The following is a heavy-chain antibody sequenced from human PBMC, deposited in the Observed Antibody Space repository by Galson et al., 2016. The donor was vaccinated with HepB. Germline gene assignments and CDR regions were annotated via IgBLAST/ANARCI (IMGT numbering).Heavy chain of an antibody. J-gene: IGHJ1*01. D-gene: IGHD1-20*01. V-gene: IGHV4-59*01. CDR2: IYYSGST. CDR1: GGSISGYY. Sequence: SETLSLTCTVSGGSISGYYVSWMRQPPGKGLEWIGYIYYSGSTDYNPSLKSRVTISGDTSKNQVSLRLTSVTAADTAVYYCAAAYNWDDWGQGTLVTVSS. CDR3: AAAYNWDD.